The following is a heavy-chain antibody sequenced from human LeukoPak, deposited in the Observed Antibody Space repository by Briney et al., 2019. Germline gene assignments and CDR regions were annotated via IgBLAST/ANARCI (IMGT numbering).Heavy chain of an antibody. J-gene: IGHJ4*02. V-gene: IGHV3-30*02. Sequence: GSLRLSCAASGFTFSSYGMHWVRQAPGKGLEWVAFIRYDGSNKYYADSVKGRFTISRDNSKNTLYLQMNSLRAEDTAVYYCAKVAGYYYDSSGYYYVDYWGQGTLVTVSS. D-gene: IGHD3-22*01. CDR2: IRYDGSNK. CDR1: GFTFSSYG. CDR3: AKVAGYYYDSSGYYYVDY.